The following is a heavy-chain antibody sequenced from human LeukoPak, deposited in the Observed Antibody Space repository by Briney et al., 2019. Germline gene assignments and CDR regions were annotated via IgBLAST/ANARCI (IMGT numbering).Heavy chain of an antibody. V-gene: IGHV3-7*01. CDR2: IKEDGSEK. D-gene: IGHD3-10*01. J-gene: IGHJ4*02. CDR1: GFTFSSHW. Sequence: GGSLRLSCAASGFTFSSHWMSWVRQAPGKGLEWVANIKEDGSEKNYVDSVKGRFTISRDNAKNSLYLQMNSLRAEDTAVYYCARDHGKEIIPDYWGQGTLVTVSS. CDR3: ARDHGKEIIPDY.